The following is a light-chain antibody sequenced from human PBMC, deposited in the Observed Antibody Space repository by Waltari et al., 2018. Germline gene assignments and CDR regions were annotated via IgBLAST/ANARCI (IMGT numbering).Light chain of an antibody. Sequence: QSVLTQPPSASGTPGQRVTISCSGSSSNIGSHTVNWYQQLPGTAPKLLIQTNNQRPSGVPDRFSGSKSGTSASLAISGLQSEDEADYYCAAWDDSLSGPVFGGGTKLTVL. CDR1: SSNIGSHT. CDR2: TNN. J-gene: IGLJ2*01. V-gene: IGLV1-44*01. CDR3: AAWDDSLSGPV.